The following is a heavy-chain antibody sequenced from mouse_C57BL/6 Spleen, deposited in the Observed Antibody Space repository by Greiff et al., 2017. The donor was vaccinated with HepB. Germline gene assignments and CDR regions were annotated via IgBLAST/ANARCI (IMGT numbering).Heavy chain of an antibody. CDR1: GYTFTSYW. V-gene: IGHV1-55*01. D-gene: IGHD2-10*02. Sequence: QVQLQQPGAELVKPGASVKMSCKASGYTFTSYWITWVKQRPGKGLEWIGDIYPGSGSTNSNVKFKSKATLTVDTTSSTAYMPLGSLTSEDAAVYYCARWDSIYDAMDHWGQGTSVTVSS. CDR3: ARWDSIYDAMDH. J-gene: IGHJ4*01. CDR2: IYPGSGST.